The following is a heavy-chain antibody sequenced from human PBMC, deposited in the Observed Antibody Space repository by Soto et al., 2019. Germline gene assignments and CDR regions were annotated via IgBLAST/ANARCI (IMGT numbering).Heavy chain of an antibody. J-gene: IGHJ4*02. CDR2: IYPSDGST. D-gene: IGHD3-22*01. V-gene: IGHV1-46*01. CDR3: ARVGTYYYDSSGYLPLDY. CDR1: GYTFTSYY. Sequence: ASVKVSCKASGYTFTSYYMHWVRQAPGQGLEWMGRIYPSDGSTNYAQKFQGRVTMTGDTSTSTAYMELSSLSSEDTAVYYCARVGTYYYDSSGYLPLDYWGQGTLVTVSS.